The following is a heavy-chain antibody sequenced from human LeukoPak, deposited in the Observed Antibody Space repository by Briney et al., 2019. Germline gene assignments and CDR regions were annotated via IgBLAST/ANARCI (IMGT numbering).Heavy chain of an antibody. V-gene: IGHV1-2*02. J-gene: IGHJ4*02. Sequence: ASVKVSCKASGYTFTGYYMHWVRQAPGQGLEWMGWINPNSGGTNYAQKFQGRVTMTRDTSISTAYMELSRLRSVDTAVYYCARVKVEGAIVSDYWGQGTLVTVSS. CDR3: ARVKVEGAIVSDY. CDR2: INPNSGGT. D-gene: IGHD5/OR15-5a*01. CDR1: GYTFTGYY.